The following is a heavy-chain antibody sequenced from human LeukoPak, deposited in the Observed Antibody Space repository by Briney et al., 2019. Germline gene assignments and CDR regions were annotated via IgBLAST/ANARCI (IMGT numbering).Heavy chain of an antibody. CDR2: IYYSGST. J-gene: IGHJ5*02. CDR3: ARGTVAGTIWFDP. V-gene: IGHV4-39*01. D-gene: IGHD6-19*01. Sequence: SETLSLTCTVSGGSISSSSYYWGWIRQPPGKGLEWIGSIYYSGSTYYNPSLKSRVTISVDTSKNQFSLKLSSVTAADTAVYYCARGTVAGTIWFDPWGQGTLVTVSS. CDR1: GGSISSSSYY.